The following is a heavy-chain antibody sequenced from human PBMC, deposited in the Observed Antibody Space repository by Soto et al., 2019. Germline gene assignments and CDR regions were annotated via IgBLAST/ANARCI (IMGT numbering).Heavy chain of an antibody. CDR2: ISYDGSNK. Sequence: QVQLVESGGGVVQPGRSLRLSCAASGFTFSSYGMHWVRQAPGKGLEWVAVISYDGSNKYYADSVKGRFTISRDNSKNTLYLEMNSLRAEDTAVDYCARDSGWFDPWGQGTLVTVSS. CDR1: GFTFSSYG. V-gene: IGHV3-30*03. CDR3: ARDSGWFDP. J-gene: IGHJ5*02.